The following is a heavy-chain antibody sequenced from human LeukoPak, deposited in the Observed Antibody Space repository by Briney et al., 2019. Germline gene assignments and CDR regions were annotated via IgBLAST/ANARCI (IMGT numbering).Heavy chain of an antibody. Sequence: SETLSLTCTVSGGSISSDSWSRIRQPPGKGLERIGYIYFSGSTNYNPSLKSRVTISVDTSKNQFSLKLSSVTAADTAVYYCARTGGHYYDSSGYHLDYWGQGTLVTVSS. V-gene: IGHV4-59*08. J-gene: IGHJ4*02. CDR3: ARTGGHYYDSSGYHLDY. CDR2: IYFSGST. D-gene: IGHD3-22*01. CDR1: GGSISSDS.